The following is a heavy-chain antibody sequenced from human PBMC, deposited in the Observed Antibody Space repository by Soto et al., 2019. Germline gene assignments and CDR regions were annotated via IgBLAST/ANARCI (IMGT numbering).Heavy chain of an antibody. V-gene: IGHV3-48*03. CDR3: TKEKSVMHSGYDGFDS. Sequence: GGSLRRSCAASGFAFNSYEMDWVRQAPGKGLEWVAYISGGGTIYYTDSVKGRFTISRDNVKNLLYLEMNSLRAEDTAVYYCTKEKSVMHSGYDGFDSWGQGTMFTV. CDR1: GFAFNSYE. CDR2: ISGGGTI. J-gene: IGHJ3*02. D-gene: IGHD5-12*01.